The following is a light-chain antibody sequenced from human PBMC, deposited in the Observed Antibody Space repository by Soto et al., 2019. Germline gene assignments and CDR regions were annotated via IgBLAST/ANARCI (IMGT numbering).Light chain of an antibody. CDR2: KAS. CDR1: QSINNW. V-gene: IGKV1-5*03. CDR3: QQYDSYPFT. Sequence: DIQMTQSPSTLSASVGDRVTITCRASQSINNWLAWYHQRPGKVPKLLIYKASTLESGVPSRFSGSGSGTAFTLTVSSLQPDDFATYYCQQYDSYPFTFGGGTKFEIK. J-gene: IGKJ4*01.